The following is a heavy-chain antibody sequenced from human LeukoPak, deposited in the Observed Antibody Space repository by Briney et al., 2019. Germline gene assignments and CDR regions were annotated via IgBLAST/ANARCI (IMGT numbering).Heavy chain of an antibody. CDR3: ARAAYSSTWYSRYFDL. CDR1: GFTFTTYW. D-gene: IGHD6-13*01. Sequence: PGGSLRLSCAASGFTFTTYWMSWVRQLPGKGLEWVANINQDGTEKYYVDSVKGRFTISRDNAKNSLDLQMNSLRAGDTAVYYCARAAYSSTWYSRYFDLWGRGTLVTVSS. J-gene: IGHJ2*01. V-gene: IGHV3-7*01. CDR2: INQDGTEK.